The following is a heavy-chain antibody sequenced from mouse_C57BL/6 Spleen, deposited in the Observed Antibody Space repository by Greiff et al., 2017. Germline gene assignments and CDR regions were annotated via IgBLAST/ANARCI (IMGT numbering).Heavy chain of an antibody. CDR2: IDPSDSYT. V-gene: IGHV1-69*01. CDR1: GYTFTSYW. CDR3: ARSQYYYAMDY. J-gene: IGHJ4*01. Sequence: QVQLQQSGAELVMPGASVKLSCKASGYTFTSYWMHWVKQRPGQGLEWIGEIDPSDSYTNYNQKFKGKSTLTVDKSSSTAYMQLSSLTSEDSAVYYCARSQYYYAMDYWGQGTSVTVSS.